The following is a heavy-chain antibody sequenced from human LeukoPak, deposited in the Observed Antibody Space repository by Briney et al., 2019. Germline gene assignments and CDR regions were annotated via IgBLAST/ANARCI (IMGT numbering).Heavy chain of an antibody. CDR2: IRYDGSNK. CDR1: GFTFSSYG. CDR3: AKDEYCSSTSCQYYYYYYMDV. D-gene: IGHD2-2*01. V-gene: IGHV3-30*02. J-gene: IGHJ6*03. Sequence: GGSLRLSCAASGFTFSSYGMHSVRQAPGKGLEWVAFIRYDGSNKYYADSVKGRFTISGDNSKNTLCLQMNSLRAEDTAVYYCAKDEYCSSTSCQYYYYYYMDVWGKGTTVTVSS.